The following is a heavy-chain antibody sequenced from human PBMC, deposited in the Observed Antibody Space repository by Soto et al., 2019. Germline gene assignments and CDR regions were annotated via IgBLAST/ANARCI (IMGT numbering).Heavy chain of an antibody. V-gene: IGHV4-59*01. CDR2: INYSGST. Sequence: KTSETLSLTCTVSSGSISSYNWNWVRQPPGKGLEWIGFINYSGSTRYNPSLKSRVTISLDTSTNQISLKLNSVPAADTAVYYCGREKYYALDYWGPGTLVTVSS. D-gene: IGHD2-2*01. J-gene: IGHJ4*02. CDR3: GREKYYALDY. CDR1: SGSISSYN.